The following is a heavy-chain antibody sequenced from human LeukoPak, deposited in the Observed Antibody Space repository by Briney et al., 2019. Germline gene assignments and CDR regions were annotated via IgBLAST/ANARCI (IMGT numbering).Heavy chain of an antibody. Sequence: GGSLRLSCAASGFTVSSNYVSWVRQAPGKGLEWVSSIYRDDSTYYADSVKGRFTISIDNSKSTLNLQMNNLRVEDTAVYYCARVMTAITNWFDPWGQGTLVTVSS. V-gene: IGHV3-66*01. D-gene: IGHD2-21*02. J-gene: IGHJ5*02. CDR3: ARVMTAITNWFDP. CDR1: GFTVSSNY. CDR2: IYRDDST.